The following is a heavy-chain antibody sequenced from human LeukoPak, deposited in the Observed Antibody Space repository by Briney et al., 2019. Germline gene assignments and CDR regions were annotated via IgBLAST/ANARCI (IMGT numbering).Heavy chain of an antibody. CDR1: GGSFSGYY. CDR2: INHSGST. Sequence: PSETLSLTCAVYGGSFSGYYWSWIRQPLGKGLEWIGEINHSGSTNYNPSLKSRVTISVDTSKNQFSLKLSSVTAADTAVYYCARALKRIRYYFDYWGQGTLVTVSS. V-gene: IGHV4-34*01. CDR3: ARALKRIRYYFDY. D-gene: IGHD2/OR15-2a*01. J-gene: IGHJ4*02.